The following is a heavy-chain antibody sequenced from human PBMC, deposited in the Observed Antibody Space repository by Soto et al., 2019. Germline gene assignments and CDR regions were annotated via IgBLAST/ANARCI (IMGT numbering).Heavy chain of an antibody. CDR3: ARVTWHCSGGSCYSTYYFDY. Sequence: ASVKVSCKASGYTFTSYGISWVRQAPGQGLEWMGWISAYNGNTNYAQKLQGRVTMTTDTSTSTAYMELRSLRSDDTAVYYCARVTWHCSGGSCYSTYYFDYWGQGTLVTVSS. CDR1: GYTFTSYG. CDR2: ISAYNGNT. V-gene: IGHV1-18*01. J-gene: IGHJ4*01. D-gene: IGHD2-15*01.